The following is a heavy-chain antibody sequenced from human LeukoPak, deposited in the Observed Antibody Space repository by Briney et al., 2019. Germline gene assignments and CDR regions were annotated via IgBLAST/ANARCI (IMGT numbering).Heavy chain of an antibody. J-gene: IGHJ4*02. CDR2: ISSSSSYI. D-gene: IGHD6-13*01. CDR3: AKAIAGNPDSMSDY. Sequence: GGSLRLSCAASGFTFSSYSMNWVRQAPGKGLEWVSSISSSSSYIYYADSVKGRFTISRDNAKNSLYLQMNSLRAEDTAVYYCAKAIAGNPDSMSDYWGQGTLVTVSS. CDR1: GFTFSSYS. V-gene: IGHV3-21*04.